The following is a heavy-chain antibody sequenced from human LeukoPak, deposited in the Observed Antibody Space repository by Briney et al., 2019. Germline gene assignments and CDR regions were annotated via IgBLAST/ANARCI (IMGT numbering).Heavy chain of an antibody. V-gene: IGHV1-69*13. CDR1: GGTFSSYA. Sequence: SVKVSCKASGGTFSSYAISWVRQAPGQGLEWMGGIIPIFGTANYAQKFQGRVTITADESTSTAYMELSSLRSEDTAVYYCARGEVYYDSSGSLDYWGQGTLVTVSS. J-gene: IGHJ4*02. D-gene: IGHD3-22*01. CDR2: IIPIFGTA. CDR3: ARGEVYYDSSGSLDY.